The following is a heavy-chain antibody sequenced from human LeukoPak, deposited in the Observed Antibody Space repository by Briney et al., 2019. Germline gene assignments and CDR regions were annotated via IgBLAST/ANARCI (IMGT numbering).Heavy chain of an antibody. J-gene: IGHJ4*02. CDR1: GFSVSNNY. D-gene: IGHD4-11*01. CDR3: ARGQSR. CDR2: IFISGST. V-gene: IGHV3-53*01. Sequence: GGSLRLSCAASGFSVSNNYMSRVRQAPGKGLEWVSVIFISGSTGYADSVKGRFTISRDNSKNIVYLQMNSLRPEDTAVYYCARGQSRWGQGTLVSVSS.